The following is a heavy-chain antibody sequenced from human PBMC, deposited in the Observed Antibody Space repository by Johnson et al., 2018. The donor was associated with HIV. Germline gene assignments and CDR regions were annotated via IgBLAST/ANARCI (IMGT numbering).Heavy chain of an antibody. Sequence: EVQLVESGGGLVQPGGSLRVSCATSGFTFSNYAMNWVRQAPGKGLEWVSAISGGGGGSTHYADSVKGRFTISRDNSKNTLYLQTNSLRAEDTAVYYCAKEITIFGVVRDDAFDIWGQGTMVTVSS. J-gene: IGHJ3*02. V-gene: IGHV3-23*04. CDR2: ISGGGGGST. CDR3: AKEITIFGVVRDDAFDI. D-gene: IGHD3-3*01. CDR1: GFTFSNYA.